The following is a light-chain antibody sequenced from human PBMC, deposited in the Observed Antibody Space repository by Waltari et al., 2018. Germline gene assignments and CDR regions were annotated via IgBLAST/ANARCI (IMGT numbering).Light chain of an antibody. CDR1: SSNIGAGYG. Sequence: QSVLTQPPSLSGAPGQRVTISCNGRSSNIGAGYGVQWYQPFPRTAPKLLIYDNTTRPSGVPARFSGSKSGTSASLAITGLQAEDEADYYCQSYYSSLRGFYVFGTGTKVTV. V-gene: IGLV1-40*01. CDR3: QSYYSSLRGFYV. CDR2: DNT. J-gene: IGLJ1*01.